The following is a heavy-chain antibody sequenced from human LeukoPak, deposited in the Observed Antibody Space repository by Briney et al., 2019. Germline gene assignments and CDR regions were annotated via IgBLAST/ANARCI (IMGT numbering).Heavy chain of an antibody. D-gene: IGHD1-26*01. CDR3: AGRRGSSFDY. J-gene: IGHJ4*02. CDR2: LFGGDTI. CDR1: GFTFSAHY. Sequence: GGSLRLSCAAPGFTFSAHYMSWVRQAPGKGLEWVSTLFGGDTIDYTDSVKGRFNISRDNSGNTLYLQMNNLRADDTAVYYCAGRRGSSFDYWGRGTQVSVSS. V-gene: IGHV3-53*01.